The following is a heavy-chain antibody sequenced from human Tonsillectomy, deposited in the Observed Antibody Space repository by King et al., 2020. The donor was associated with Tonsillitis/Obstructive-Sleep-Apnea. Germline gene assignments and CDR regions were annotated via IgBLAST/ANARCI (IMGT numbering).Heavy chain of an antibody. J-gene: IGHJ4*02. CDR3: ARQYDGSAYYYYHFDY. V-gene: IGHV4-39*01. CDR1: GGSVSSNTYY. D-gene: IGHD3-16*01. CDR2: IYYSGTT. Sequence: QLQESGPGLVKPSETLSLTCIVSGGSVSSNTYYWGWIRQPPGRGLEWIGTIYYSGTTYYNPSLKSRVTISVETSKNQFSLKLRPVTAADTAVYYCARQYDGSAYYYYHFDYWGRGTLVTVSS.